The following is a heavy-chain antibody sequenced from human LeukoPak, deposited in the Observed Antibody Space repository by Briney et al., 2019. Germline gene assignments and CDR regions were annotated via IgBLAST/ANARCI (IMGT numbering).Heavy chain of an antibody. Sequence: GGSLRLSCAASGFTFSSYAMSWVRQAPGKGLEWVSAISGSGGSTYYADSVKGRFTISRDNSENTLYLQMNSLRAEDTAVYYCAKAPSRYYYDSSGYYYYFDYWGQGTLVTVSS. CDR1: GFTFSSYA. D-gene: IGHD3-22*01. J-gene: IGHJ4*02. V-gene: IGHV3-23*01. CDR2: ISGSGGST. CDR3: AKAPSRYYYDSSGYYYYFDY.